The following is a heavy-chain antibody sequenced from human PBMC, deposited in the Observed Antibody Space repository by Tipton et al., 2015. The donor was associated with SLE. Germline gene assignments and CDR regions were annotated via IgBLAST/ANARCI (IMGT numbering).Heavy chain of an antibody. CDR1: GFTFSSYG. D-gene: IGHD6-19*01. CDR2: IRYDGSNK. V-gene: IGHV3-30*02. CDR3: AKAPWWLVQDAFDI. J-gene: IGHJ3*02. Sequence: SLRLSCAASGFTFSSYGMHWVRQAPGKGLEWVAFIRYDGSNKYYADSVKGRFTISRDNSKNTLYLQMNSLRAEDTAVYYRAKAPWWLVQDAFDIWGQGTMVTVSS.